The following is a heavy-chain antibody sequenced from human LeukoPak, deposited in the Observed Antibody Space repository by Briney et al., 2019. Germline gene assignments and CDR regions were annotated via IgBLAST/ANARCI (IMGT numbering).Heavy chain of an antibody. Sequence: GESLKISCKGSGYSFTSYWIGWVRQMPGKGLEWMGIIYPDDYDTRYSPSFEGQVIISVDTSISTAYLQWSSLKASDTATYYCARHGHCTNGVCYSNYYYYMDVWGKGTTVTVSS. CDR2: IYPDDYDT. J-gene: IGHJ6*03. D-gene: IGHD2-8*01. V-gene: IGHV5-51*01. CDR1: GYSFTSYW. CDR3: ARHGHCTNGVCYSNYYYYMDV.